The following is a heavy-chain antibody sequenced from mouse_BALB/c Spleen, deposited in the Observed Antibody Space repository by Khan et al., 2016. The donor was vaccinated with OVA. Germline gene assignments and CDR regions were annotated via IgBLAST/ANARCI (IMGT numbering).Heavy chain of an antibody. V-gene: IGHV8-12*01. D-gene: IGHD2-4*01. Sequence: QVTLKESGPGILQTSQTLNLTCSFSGFSLSASGVSVSWIRQPAGKGLEWLAHIYWDDDKRYNPSLKSRLTISTDTSRNQVFLKITNIDTTDTATYYCALRPSGVYSDYLFAYWGQGTLVTVSA. CDR1: GFSLSASGVS. J-gene: IGHJ3*01. CDR3: ALRPSGVYSDYLFAY. CDR2: IYWDDDK.